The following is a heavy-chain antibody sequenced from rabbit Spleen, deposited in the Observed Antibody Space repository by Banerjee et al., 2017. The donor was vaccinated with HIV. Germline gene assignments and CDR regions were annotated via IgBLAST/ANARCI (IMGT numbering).Heavy chain of an antibody. CDR3: ARDAASSFSSYGMDL. V-gene: IGHV1S40*01. Sequence: QSLEESGGDLVKPGASLTLTCTASGFSFSSSYWTCWVRQAPGKGLEWIGCIYTDSGATYYATWAKGRFTVSKASSTTVTLQMTSLTAADTATYFCARDAASSFSSYGMDLWGPGTLVTVS. D-gene: IGHD8-1*01. CDR2: IYTDSGAT. J-gene: IGHJ6*01. CDR1: GFSFSSSYW.